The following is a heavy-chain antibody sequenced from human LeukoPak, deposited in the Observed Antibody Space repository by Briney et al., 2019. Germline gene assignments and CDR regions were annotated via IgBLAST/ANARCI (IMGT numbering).Heavy chain of an antibody. Sequence: ASVKVSCKASGYTFTGYYMHWVRQAPGQGLEWMGWINPDSGATNYAQKFQGRVTMTKDTSIYTAYMELSRLRSDNTAVYYCARYYYDRSGHFEYWGQGTLVTVSS. D-gene: IGHD3-22*01. J-gene: IGHJ4*02. V-gene: IGHV1-2*02. CDR2: INPDSGAT. CDR3: ARYYYDRSGHFEY. CDR1: GYTFTGYY.